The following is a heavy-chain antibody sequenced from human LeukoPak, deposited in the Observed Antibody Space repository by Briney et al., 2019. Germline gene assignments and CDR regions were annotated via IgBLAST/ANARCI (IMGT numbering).Heavy chain of an antibody. CDR1: GFTFSSYA. Sequence: GGSLRLSCAASGFTFSSYAMSWVRQAPGNGLEWVSAISGSGGSTYYADSVKGRFTISRDNSKNTLYLQMNSLRAEDTAVYYCANSGIVVWPMDVWGQGTTVTVFS. CDR2: ISGSGGST. CDR3: ANSGIVVWPMDV. D-gene: IGHD2-2*01. V-gene: IGHV3-23*01. J-gene: IGHJ6*02.